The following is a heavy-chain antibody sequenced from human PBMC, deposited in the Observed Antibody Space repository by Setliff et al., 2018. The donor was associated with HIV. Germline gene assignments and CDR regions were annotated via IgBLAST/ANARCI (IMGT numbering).Heavy chain of an antibody. V-gene: IGHV4-59*08. D-gene: IGHD6-19*01. J-gene: IGHJ4*02. CDR2: SHNNGNT. CDR3: ARHGVAGLYYFDY. CDR1: GGSISSYY. Sequence: SETLSLTCTVSGGSISSYYWSWIRQPPGEGLEWIGYSHNNGNTHYNPSLKSRVTISVDTSKNHVSLKLESVTAADTAVYDCARHGVAGLYYFDYWGQGTLVTVSS.